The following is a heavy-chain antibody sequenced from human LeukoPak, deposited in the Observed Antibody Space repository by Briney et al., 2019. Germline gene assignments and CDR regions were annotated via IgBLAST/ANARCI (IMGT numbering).Heavy chain of an antibody. Sequence: GGSLRLSCAASGFTFSSYAMSWVRQAPGKGLEWVSAISGSGGSTYYADSVKGRFTISRDNSKNTLYLQMNSLGAEDTAVYYCARVYYGSGSLYYYYYYMDVWGKGTTVTISS. CDR2: ISGSGGST. J-gene: IGHJ6*03. V-gene: IGHV3-23*01. CDR3: ARVYYGSGSLYYYYYYMDV. CDR1: GFTFSSYA. D-gene: IGHD3-10*01.